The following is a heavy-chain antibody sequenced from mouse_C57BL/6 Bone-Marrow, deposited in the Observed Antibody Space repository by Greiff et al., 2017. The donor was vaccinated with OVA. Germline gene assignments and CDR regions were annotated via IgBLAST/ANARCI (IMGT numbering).Heavy chain of an antibody. D-gene: IGHD2-4*01. CDR1: GFTFSDYY. Sequence: EVMLVESGGGLVQPGGSLKLSCAASGFTFSDYYMYWVRQTPEKRLEWVAYISNGGGSTYYPDTVKGRFTISRDNAKNTLYLQMSRLKSEDTAMYYCARQSRDDSRAWFAYWGQGTLVTVSA. CDR3: ARQSRDDSRAWFAY. J-gene: IGHJ3*01. CDR2: ISNGGGST. V-gene: IGHV5-12*01.